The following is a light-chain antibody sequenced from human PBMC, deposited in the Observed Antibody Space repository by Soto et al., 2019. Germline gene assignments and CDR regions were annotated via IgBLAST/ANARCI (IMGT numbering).Light chain of an antibody. J-gene: IGLJ2*01. Sequence: QSVLTQPPSASGTPGQTVIISCSGSRSDIGSNSVNWYQHLPGTAPKLIIYEVRNRPSGISFRFSGSKSGNTASLTISGLQAEDEADYYCSSYTSKSSLIFGGGTKVTVL. CDR2: EVR. CDR1: RSDIGSNS. V-gene: IGLV1-44*01. CDR3: SSYTSKSSLI.